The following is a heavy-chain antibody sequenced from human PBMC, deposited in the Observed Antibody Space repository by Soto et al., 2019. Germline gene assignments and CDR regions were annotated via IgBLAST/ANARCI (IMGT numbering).Heavy chain of an antibody. CDR2: ISTYSGNT. D-gene: IGHD3-16*01. Sequence: ASVKVSCRASGYKFTTYGITWVRQAPGQGLEWMGGISTYSGNTDSAQKFQDRVTMTTDTSTSTAYMELTSLKTDDTAVYHCSRGLGTNGWDVWGQGTTVTVSS. V-gene: IGHV1-18*04. CDR3: SRGLGTNGWDV. CDR1: GYKFTTYG. J-gene: IGHJ6*02.